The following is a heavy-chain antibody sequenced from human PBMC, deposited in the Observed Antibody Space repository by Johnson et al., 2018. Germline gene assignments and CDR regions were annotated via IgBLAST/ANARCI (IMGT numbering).Heavy chain of an antibody. D-gene: IGHD5-24*01. J-gene: IGHJ1*01. CDR3: AKDAVEMATTFQH. V-gene: IGHV3-23*04. Sequence: VQLVQSGGGLVQHGGSLRLSCAASGFTFSSYAMSWVRQAPGMGLAWVSAISGRGGSKYSADSGKGRFTISRDNCKNTLYLQMNSLRAEDTAVYYCAKDAVEMATTFQHWGQGTLVTVSS. CDR2: ISGRGGSK. CDR1: GFTFSSYA.